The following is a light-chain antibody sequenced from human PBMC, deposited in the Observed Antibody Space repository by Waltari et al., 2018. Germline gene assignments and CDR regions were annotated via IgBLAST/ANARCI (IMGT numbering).Light chain of an antibody. Sequence: QSALTQPASVSGSPGQSITISCTGTSSDVGSYNLVSWDQQHPGKAPKLMIYEGSKRPSGVSNRFSGSKSGNTASLTISGLQAEDEADYYCCSYAGSSTFFGTGTKVTVL. J-gene: IGLJ1*01. CDR2: EGS. V-gene: IGLV2-23*03. CDR1: SSDVGSYNL. CDR3: CSYAGSSTF.